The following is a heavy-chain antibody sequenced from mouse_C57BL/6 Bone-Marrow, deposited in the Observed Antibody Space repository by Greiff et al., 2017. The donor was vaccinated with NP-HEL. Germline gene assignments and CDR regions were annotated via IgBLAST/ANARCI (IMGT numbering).Heavy chain of an antibody. Sequence: VKLMESGAELVRPGASVTLSCKASGYTFTDYEMHWVKQTPVHGLEWIGAIDPETGGTAYNQKFKGKAILTADKSSSTAYMELRSLTSEDSAVYYCTRDYSNPRDYFDYWGQGTTLTVSS. J-gene: IGHJ2*01. CDR2: IDPETGGT. CDR3: TRDYSNPRDYFDY. CDR1: GYTFTDYE. V-gene: IGHV1-15*01. D-gene: IGHD2-5*01.